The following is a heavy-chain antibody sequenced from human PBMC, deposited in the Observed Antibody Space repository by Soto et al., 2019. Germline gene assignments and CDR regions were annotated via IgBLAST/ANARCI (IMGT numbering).Heavy chain of an antibody. CDR2: ISSSGATI. CDR3: ARGQPRNPYYYYYMDV. Sequence: QVQLVESGGGLVKPGGSLRLSCVASGFTFSDYYMSWIRQAPGQGLEWVSYISSSGATIYYADSVKGRFTISRDNAKNSLYLQMNSLRAEDTAVYYCARGQPRNPYYYYYMDVWGNGTTVTVSS. J-gene: IGHJ6*03. V-gene: IGHV3-11*01. D-gene: IGHD6-13*01. CDR1: GFTFSDYY.